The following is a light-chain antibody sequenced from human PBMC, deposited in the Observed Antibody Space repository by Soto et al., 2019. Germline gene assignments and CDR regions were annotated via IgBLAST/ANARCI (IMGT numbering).Light chain of an antibody. CDR2: GAS. CDR1: QSVSSSY. CDR3: QQYGSSPWT. Sequence: EIVLTQSPGTLSLSPGERATLSCRASQSVSSSYLAWYQQKPGQAPSPLIYGASSRATGIPNRFSGSGSGTDFTLTISRLEPEDFAVYYCQQYGSSPWTFRQGTKVEIK. V-gene: IGKV3-20*01. J-gene: IGKJ1*01.